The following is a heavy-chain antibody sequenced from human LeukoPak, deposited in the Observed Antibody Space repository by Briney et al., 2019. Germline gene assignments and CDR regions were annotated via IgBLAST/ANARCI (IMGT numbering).Heavy chain of an antibody. CDR2: IKEDGSEK. CDR3: AKGDHFDY. V-gene: IGHV3-7*01. J-gene: IGHJ4*02. D-gene: IGHD3-16*01. Sequence: GGSLRLSCAASGFTFSTSWMSWVRQAPGKGLEWVANIKEDGSEKWYMDSVKGRFTISRDNAKNSLYLQMNSLRAEDTAVFYCAKGDHFDYWGQGTLATVSS. CDR1: GFTFSTSW.